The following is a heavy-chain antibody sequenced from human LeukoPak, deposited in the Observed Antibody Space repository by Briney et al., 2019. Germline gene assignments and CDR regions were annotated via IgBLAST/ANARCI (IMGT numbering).Heavy chain of an antibody. Sequence: ASVKVSCKSSGGTFSSYAISWVRQAPGQVLGWMGGIIPIFGTANYARKFQGRVTITTDDSTSTAYMELSSLRSEDTAVYYCAREDYCSSTSCYGSWFDPWGQGTLVTVSS. D-gene: IGHD2-2*01. CDR3: AREDYCSSTSCYGSWFDP. CDR1: GGTFSSYA. V-gene: IGHV1-69*05. CDR2: IIPIFGTA. J-gene: IGHJ5*02.